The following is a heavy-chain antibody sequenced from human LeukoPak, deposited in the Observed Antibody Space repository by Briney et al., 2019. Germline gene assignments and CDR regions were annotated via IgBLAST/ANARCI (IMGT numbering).Heavy chain of an antibody. CDR2: IYSGGST. D-gene: IGHD2-2*01. J-gene: IGHJ4*02. CDR1: GFTVSSNY. Sequence: GGSLRLSCAASGFTVSSNYMSWVRQAPGKGLEWVSVIYSGGSTYYADSVKGRFTISRDNSKNTLYLQMNSLRAEDTAVYYCARGEFCSSTTCYDILDYWGQGTLVTVSS. CDR3: ARGEFCSSTTCYDILDY. V-gene: IGHV3-66*01.